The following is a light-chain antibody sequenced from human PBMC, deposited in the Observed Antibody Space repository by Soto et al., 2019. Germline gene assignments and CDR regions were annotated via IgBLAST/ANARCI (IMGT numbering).Light chain of an antibody. V-gene: IGLV1-44*01. Sequence: QSVLTQPPSASETPGQRVAISCSGSNSNIGTNTVNWYQQLPGTAPKLLSYADNQRPSGIPDRFSGSKSGTSASLAISGLQAEDEAHYYCTAWDDSLDGRVFGGGTKLTVL. CDR3: TAWDDSLDGRV. CDR2: ADN. J-gene: IGLJ3*02. CDR1: NSNIGTNT.